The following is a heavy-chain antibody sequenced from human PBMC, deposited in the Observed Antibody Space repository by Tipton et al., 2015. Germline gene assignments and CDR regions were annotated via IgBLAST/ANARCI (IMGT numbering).Heavy chain of an antibody. V-gene: IGHV4-4*02. D-gene: IGHD3-16*01. Sequence: TLSLTCSVSGDSISSSNWWSWVRQPPGKGLEWIGGIHHGGSTNYNPSLKSRVTISVDTSKNQFSLKLSSVTAADTAVYYCARDRLGPGGFDYWGQGTLVTVSS. CDR1: GDSISSSNW. J-gene: IGHJ4*02. CDR3: ARDRLGPGGFDY. CDR2: IHHGGST.